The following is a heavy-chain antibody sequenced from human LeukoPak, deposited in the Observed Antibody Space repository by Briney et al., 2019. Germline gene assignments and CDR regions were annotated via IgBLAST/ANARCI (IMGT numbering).Heavy chain of an antibody. D-gene: IGHD3-3*01. J-gene: IGHJ4*02. CDR3: ARDGNDFWSGLFDY. CDR1: GGSISSGGYY. V-gene: IGHV4-30-2*01. Sequence: SQTLSLTCTVSGGSISSGGYYWSWIRQPPGKGLEWIGYIYHSGSTYYNPSLKSRVTISVDRSKNQFSLKLSSVTAADTAVYYCARDGNDFWSGLFDYWGQGTLVTVSS. CDR2: IYHSGST.